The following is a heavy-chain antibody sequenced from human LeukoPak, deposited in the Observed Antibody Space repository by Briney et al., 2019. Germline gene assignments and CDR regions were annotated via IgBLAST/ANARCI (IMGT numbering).Heavy chain of an antibody. CDR1: GYTFTTYY. CDR2: IIPIFGTA. V-gene: IGHV1-69*13. Sequence: SVKVSCKPSGYTFTTYYMHWVRQAPGQGLKWMGGIIPIFGTANYARKFQGRVTITADESTSTAYMELSSLRSQDTAVYYCARRRVGTHFDSWGQGTLVTVSS. J-gene: IGHJ4*02. CDR3: ARRRVGTHFDS. D-gene: IGHD1-14*01.